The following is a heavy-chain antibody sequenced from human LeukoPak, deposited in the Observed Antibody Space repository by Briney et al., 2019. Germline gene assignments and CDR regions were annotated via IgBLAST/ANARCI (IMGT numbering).Heavy chain of an antibody. J-gene: IGHJ5*02. CDR2: IYYSGNT. D-gene: IGHD3-3*01. Sequence: PSEALSLTCIVSGGSISSNDHYWAWFRQPPGKGLEWVGSIYYSGNTYYNPSLKSRVIISVDTSKNQFSLELSSVTAADTAVYYCARDNDFWSGSVYNWFDPWGQGTLVTVSS. V-gene: IGHV4-39*07. CDR3: ARDNDFWSGSVYNWFDP. CDR1: GGSISSNDHY.